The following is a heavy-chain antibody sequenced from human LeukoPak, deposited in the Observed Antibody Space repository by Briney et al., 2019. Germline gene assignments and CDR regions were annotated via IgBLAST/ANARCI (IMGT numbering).Heavy chain of an antibody. CDR3: XXXXXXRYCSGGSCIVDY. V-gene: IGHV4-39*07. J-gene: IGHJ4*02. CDR2: IYYSGST. CDR1: GGSISSSSYY. D-gene: IGHD2-15*01. Sequence: SETLSLTCTVSGGSISSSSYYWGWIRQPPGKGLEWIGSIYYSGSTYYNPSLKSRVTISVNTSKNQFSLKLSSVTAADTAVYCXXXXXXXRYCSGGSCIVDYWGQGTLVTVSS.